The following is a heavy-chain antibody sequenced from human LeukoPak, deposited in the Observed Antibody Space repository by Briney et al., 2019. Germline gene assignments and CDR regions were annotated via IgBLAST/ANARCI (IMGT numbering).Heavy chain of an antibody. CDR1: GFTFSSFE. J-gene: IGHJ4*02. Sequence: PGGSLRLSCAASGFTFSSFEMNWVRQAPGKGLEWVSYISSSGSTIYYADSVKGRFTISRDNAKNSLYLQMNSLRAEDTAVYYCARDLNTAMATTPFYFDYWGQGTPVTVSS. CDR3: ARDLNTAMATTPFYFDY. V-gene: IGHV3-48*03. D-gene: IGHD5-18*01. CDR2: ISSSGSTI.